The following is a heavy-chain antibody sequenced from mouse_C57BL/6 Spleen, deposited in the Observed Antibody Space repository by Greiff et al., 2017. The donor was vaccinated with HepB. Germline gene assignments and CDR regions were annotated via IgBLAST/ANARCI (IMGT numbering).Heavy chain of an antibody. D-gene: IGHD2-3*01. Sequence: EVQLQQSGAELVRPGASVKLSCTASGFNIKDDYMHWVKQRPEQGLEWIGWIEPENGDTEYASKFQGKATITADTSSNTAYLQLSSLTSEDTAVYYCTSDDGYYDAMDYWGQGTSVTVSS. CDR1: GFNIKDDY. V-gene: IGHV14-4*01. CDR3: TSDDGYYDAMDY. CDR2: IEPENGDT. J-gene: IGHJ4*01.